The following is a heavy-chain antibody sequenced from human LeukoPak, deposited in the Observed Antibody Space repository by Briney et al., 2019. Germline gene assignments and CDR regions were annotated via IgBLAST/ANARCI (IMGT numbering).Heavy chain of an antibody. V-gene: IGHV3-33*06. J-gene: IGHJ4*02. Sequence: GALRLSCAAPGFTFSSYGMHWVRQAPGKGLEWVAVIWYDGSNKYYADSVKGRFTISRHNSTNTLYLQMNSPRAEDTAVYYCAKSLSKSRFGELFEAVDYWGQGALVTVSS. CDR2: IWYDGSNK. D-gene: IGHD3-10*01. CDR3: AKSLSKSRFGELFEAVDY. CDR1: GFTFSSYG.